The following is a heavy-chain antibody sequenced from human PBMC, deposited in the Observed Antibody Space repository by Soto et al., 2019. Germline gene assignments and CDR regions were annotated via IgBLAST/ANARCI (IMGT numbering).Heavy chain of an antibody. CDR3: AKDLTIFGPVPFFDY. Sequence: SLRLSCAASGFTFSNYAMNWVRQAPGKGLEWVSSIGTGGSTYYADSVKGRFTLSRDNSRNTVYLQMNSLRADDTAVYYCAKDLTIFGPVPFFDYWGQGTLVTVSS. J-gene: IGHJ4*02. CDR1: GFTFSNYA. V-gene: IGHV3-23*01. D-gene: IGHD3-3*01. CDR2: IGTGGST.